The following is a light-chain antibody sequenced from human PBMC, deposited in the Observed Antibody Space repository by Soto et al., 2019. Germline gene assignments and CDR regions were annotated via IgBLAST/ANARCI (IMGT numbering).Light chain of an antibody. CDR1: QDISNW. Sequence: DIQMTQSPSSVSASVGDRVTITCQASQDISNWLAWYQQKPGKAPKLLINAASRLQSGVPSRFSGSGSGTDFTLTISGLQPEDFALYYCQQANSFPFTFGPGTKVDFK. V-gene: IGKV1-12*01. CDR2: AAS. CDR3: QQANSFPFT. J-gene: IGKJ3*01.